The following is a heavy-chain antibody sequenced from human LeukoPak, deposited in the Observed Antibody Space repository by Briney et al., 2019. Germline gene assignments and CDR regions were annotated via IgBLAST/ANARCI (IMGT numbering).Heavy chain of an antibody. CDR3: ARDNTYVPAAITFDH. V-gene: IGHV3-21*01. CDR2: ISSSSSYI. CDR1: GFTFSSYS. D-gene: IGHD2-2*02. Sequence: PGGSLRLSCAASGFTFSSYSMNWVRQAPGKGLEWVSSISSSSSYIYYADSVKGRFTIPRDNAKNSLYLQMNSLRAEDTAVYYCARDNTYVPAAITFDHWGQGTLVTVSS. J-gene: IGHJ4*02.